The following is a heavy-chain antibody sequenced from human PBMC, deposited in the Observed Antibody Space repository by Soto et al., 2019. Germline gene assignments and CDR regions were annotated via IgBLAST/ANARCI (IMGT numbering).Heavy chain of an antibody. CDR1: GFTFSSYG. V-gene: IGHV3-33*01. D-gene: IGHD3-10*01. J-gene: IGHJ4*02. CDR3: ARPVRFGELSHFDY. Sequence: QVQLVESGGGVVQPGRSLRLSCAASGFTFSSYGMHWVRQAPGKGLEWVAVIWYDGSNKYYADSVKGRFTISRDNSKNTLYLKMNSLRAEDTAVYYCARPVRFGELSHFDYWGQGTLVTVSS. CDR2: IWYDGSNK.